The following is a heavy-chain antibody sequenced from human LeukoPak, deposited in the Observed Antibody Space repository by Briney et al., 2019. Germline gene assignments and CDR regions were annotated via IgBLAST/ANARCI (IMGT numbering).Heavy chain of an antibody. J-gene: IGHJ4*02. D-gene: IGHD2-2*01. CDR1: GYTFTSYG. CDR3: ARGPGYCSSTSCDFDY. V-gene: IGHV1-18*01. CDR2: FSAYNGST. Sequence: ASVKVSCKASGYTFTSYGISWVRQAPGQGLEWMGWFSAYNGSTNYAQKLQGRVTMTTDTSTSTAYMELRSLRSDDTAVYYCARGPGYCSSTSCDFDYWGQGTLVTVSS.